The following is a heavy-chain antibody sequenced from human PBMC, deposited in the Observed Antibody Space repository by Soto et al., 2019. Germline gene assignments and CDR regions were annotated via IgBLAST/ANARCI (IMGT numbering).Heavy chain of an antibody. Sequence: GGSLRLSCTASGFSLSTSWMTWVRQAPGKGLEWVANIMQDGSDKYYVDSVKGRFTISRDNAKNSLYLQMTSLRAEDTAVYYCASNRLYFYGLDVWGQGTTVTVSS. J-gene: IGHJ6*02. CDR3: ASNRLYFYGLDV. CDR1: GFSLSTSW. CDR2: IMQDGSDK. V-gene: IGHV3-7*01.